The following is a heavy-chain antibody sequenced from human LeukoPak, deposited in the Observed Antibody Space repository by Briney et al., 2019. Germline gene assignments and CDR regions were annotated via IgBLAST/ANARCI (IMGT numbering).Heavy chain of an antibody. CDR1: GFTFSTYT. CDR2: ISSSSSNI. D-gene: IGHD5-18*01. V-gene: IGHV3-21*01. CDR3: AKDRNSYGLQGHTFDY. Sequence: NPGGSLRLSCAASGFTFSTYTLSWVRQAAGKGLEWVSSISSSSSNIYYADSVKGRFTVSRDNTKNSLYLQMSSLRAEDTAVYYCAKDRNSYGLQGHTFDYWGQGTLVTVSS. J-gene: IGHJ4*02.